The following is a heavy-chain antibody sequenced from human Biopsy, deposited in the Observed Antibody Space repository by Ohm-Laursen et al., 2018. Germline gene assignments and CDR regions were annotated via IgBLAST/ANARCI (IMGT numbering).Heavy chain of an antibody. CDR3: ARQVDFWSGYVDY. CDR2: IYYSGNT. CDR1: GGSISDSTYH. D-gene: IGHD3-3*01. J-gene: IGHJ4*02. Sequence: TLSLTCTVSGGSISDSTYHWGWIRQSPGKGLEWIGNIYYSGNTDYSPPLKSRITISVDTSNNLFSLKLGSVTAADTAVYYCARQVDFWSGYVDYWGQGTLVAVSS. V-gene: IGHV4-39*01.